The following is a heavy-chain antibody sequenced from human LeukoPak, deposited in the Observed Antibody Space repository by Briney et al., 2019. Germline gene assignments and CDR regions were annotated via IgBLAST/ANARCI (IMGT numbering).Heavy chain of an antibody. J-gene: IGHJ5*02. D-gene: IGHD2-21*02. CDR3: ARVGAYCGGDCYEDNWFDP. Sequence: ASVKVSCKASGYTFTSYAMNWVRQAPGQGLEWMGWINTNTGNPTYAQGFTGRFVFSLDTSVSTAYLQISSLKAEDTAVYYCARVGAYCGGDCYEDNWFDPWGQGTLVTVSS. CDR1: GYTFTSYA. CDR2: INTNTGNP. V-gene: IGHV7-4-1*02.